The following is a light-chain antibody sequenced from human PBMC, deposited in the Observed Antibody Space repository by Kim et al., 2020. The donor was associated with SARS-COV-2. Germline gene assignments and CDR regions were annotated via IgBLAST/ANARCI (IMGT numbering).Light chain of an antibody. Sequence: GQSTTMSCPAASFNVVGYKYVSWYQPAPGRAPSVVAQEVSNRPSGVSVRSSGSKPGNIASLTISGLQAEDEADNYFSSYTIQSHVLFGAGTQLSVL. J-gene: IGLJ2*01. CDR3: SSYTIQSHVL. CDR2: EVS. V-gene: IGLV2-14*03. CDR1: SFNVVGYKY.